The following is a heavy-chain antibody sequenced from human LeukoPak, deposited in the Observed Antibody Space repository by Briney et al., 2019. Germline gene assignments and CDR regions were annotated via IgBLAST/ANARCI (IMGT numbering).Heavy chain of an antibody. CDR2: IYYSGST. CDR1: GGSISSGGYY. CDR3: AREGYCSGGSCYSSGMDV. V-gene: IGHV4-31*03. Sequence: PSETLSLTCTVSGGSISSGGYYWSWIRQHPGKGLEWIGYIYYSGSTYYNPSLKSRVTISVDTSKNQFSLKLGSVTAADTAVYYCAREGYCSGGSCYSSGMDVWGQGTTVTVSS. D-gene: IGHD2-15*01. J-gene: IGHJ6*02.